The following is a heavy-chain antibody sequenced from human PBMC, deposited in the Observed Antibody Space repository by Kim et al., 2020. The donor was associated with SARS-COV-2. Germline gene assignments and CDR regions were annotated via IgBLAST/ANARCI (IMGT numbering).Heavy chain of an antibody. CDR2: IIPILGIA. J-gene: IGHJ4*02. D-gene: IGHD6-19*01. CDR3: ARENTPGYSSGYYGDSAVDS. Sequence: SVKVSCKASGGTFSSYTINWVRQAPGQGLEWMGRIIPILGIANFAQKFQGRVTITADKSTNTAYMELSSLRSEDTAVYYCARENTPGYSSGYYGDSAVDSWGQGTLVTVSS. V-gene: IGHV1-69*04. CDR1: GGTFSSYT.